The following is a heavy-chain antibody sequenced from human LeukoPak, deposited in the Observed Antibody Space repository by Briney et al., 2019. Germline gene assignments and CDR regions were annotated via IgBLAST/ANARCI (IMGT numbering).Heavy chain of an antibody. CDR2: INTDGSSI. D-gene: IGHD2-21*02. CDR3: ARETVNCGGDCIDY. Sequence: PGGSLRLSCAASGFTFSTYWMHWVRQAPGKGPVWVSRINTDGSSISYADSVEGRFTISRDNAKNTLYLQMNSLRVEDTAVYYCARETVNCGGDCIDYWGQGTLVTVSS. V-gene: IGHV3-74*01. CDR1: GFTFSTYW. J-gene: IGHJ4*02.